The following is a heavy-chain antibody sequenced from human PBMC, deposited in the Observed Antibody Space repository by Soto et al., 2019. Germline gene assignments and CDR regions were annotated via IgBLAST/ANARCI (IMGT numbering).Heavy chain of an antibody. D-gene: IGHD3-10*01. J-gene: IGHJ4*02. CDR2: ISGSGGNT. V-gene: IGHV3-23*01. Sequence: GGSLRLSCAASGFTFSDYAMSWVRQAPGKGLEWVSTISGSGGNTYYTDSEKGRFTTSRDSSKNTLYLQMNSLRAEDTAVYYCAKAADYSGSGSHYLLFDYWGQGTLVTVPS. CDR3: AKAADYSGSGSHYLLFDY. CDR1: GFTFSDYA.